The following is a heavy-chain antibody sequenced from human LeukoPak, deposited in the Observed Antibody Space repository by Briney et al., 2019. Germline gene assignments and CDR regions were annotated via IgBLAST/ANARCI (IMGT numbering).Heavy chain of an antibody. V-gene: IGHV3-23*01. J-gene: IGHJ3*02. Sequence: GGSLRLSCAASGFTFSSYGMSWVRQAPGKGLEWVSAISGSGVGTHYADSVKGRFTISRDNAKDSLYLQMNSLRAEDTAVYYCARDHDSHEQWLHAFDIWGQGTMVTVSS. CDR2: ISGSGVGT. D-gene: IGHD6-19*01. CDR1: GFTFSSYG. CDR3: ARDHDSHEQWLHAFDI.